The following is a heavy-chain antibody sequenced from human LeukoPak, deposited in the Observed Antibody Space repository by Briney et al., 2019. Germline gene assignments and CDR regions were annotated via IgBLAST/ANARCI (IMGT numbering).Heavy chain of an antibody. CDR1: GGSISSSSYY. CDR3: ARHLYSGYDGTYYYYMDV. D-gene: IGHD5-12*01. V-gene: IGHV4-39*01. CDR2: IYYSGST. Sequence: SETLYLTCGVSGGSISSSSYYWGWIRQPPGKGLEWIGNIYYSGSTYYNPSLKSRVTISVDTSKNQFSLKLSSVTAADTALYYCARHLYSGYDGTYYYYMDVWGKGTTVTISS. J-gene: IGHJ6*03.